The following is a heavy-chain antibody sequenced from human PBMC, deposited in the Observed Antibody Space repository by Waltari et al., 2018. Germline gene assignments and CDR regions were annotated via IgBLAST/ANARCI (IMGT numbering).Heavy chain of an antibody. CDR2: ITGSGDAT. CDR1: GLTFTTFA. V-gene: IGHV3-23*01. D-gene: IGHD3-9*01. CDR3: AKDWRRSLGYLDFLLFALDL. Sequence: EVQLLESGGGLIQPGGSLRLSCAASGLTFTTFAMSWVRQAPGKGLEWVSAITGSGDATYYSESVKGRFTISRDNSKNTLYLQMNSLRADDTAVYYCAKDWRRSLGYLDFLLFALDLWGQGTLVTVSS. J-gene: IGHJ4*02.